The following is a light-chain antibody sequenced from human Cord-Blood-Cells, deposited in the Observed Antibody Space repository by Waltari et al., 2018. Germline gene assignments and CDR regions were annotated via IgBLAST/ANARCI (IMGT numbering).Light chain of an antibody. CDR3: CSYAGSSTWV. CDR2: EGS. V-gene: IGLV2-23*01. CDR1: SSELGSYTL. Sequence: QSALTQPASVSGSPGQPLTISCTGTSSELGSYTLVSWYQQHPGKATKLMIYEGSKRPAGVSNRFSGSKSGNTASLTNSGLQAEDEADYYCCSYAGSSTWVFGGGTKLTVL. J-gene: IGLJ3*02.